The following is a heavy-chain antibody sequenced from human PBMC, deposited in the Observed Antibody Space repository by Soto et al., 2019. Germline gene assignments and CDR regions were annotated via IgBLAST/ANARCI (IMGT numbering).Heavy chain of an antibody. CDR2: ISASGGST. D-gene: IGHD3-10*01. Sequence: PGGSLRLSCAASGFTFSNYAMSWVRQAPGKGLECVSVISASGGSTYHADSVKGRFTISRDNSKNTLYLQMNSLRTEDTAIYYCARDDEGGSYCDLGYWGQGTLVTVSS. V-gene: IGHV3-23*01. CDR1: GFTFSNYA. CDR3: ARDDEGGSYCDLGY. J-gene: IGHJ4*02.